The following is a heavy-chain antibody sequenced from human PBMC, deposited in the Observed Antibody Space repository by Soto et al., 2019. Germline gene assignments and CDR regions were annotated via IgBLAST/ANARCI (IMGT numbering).Heavy chain of an antibody. J-gene: IGHJ4*02. V-gene: IGHV3-23*01. D-gene: IGHD5-18*01. CDR1: GFTFSSYA. CDR3: AKLQAYSYGPGAYFDY. Sequence: GGSLRLSCAASGFTFSSYAMSWVRQAPGKGLEWVSAISGGGGSTDYVDSVKGRFTISRDISKNTLYLQMNSLRAEDTAVYYCAKLQAYSYGPGAYFDYRGQGTMVTVYS. CDR2: ISGGGGST.